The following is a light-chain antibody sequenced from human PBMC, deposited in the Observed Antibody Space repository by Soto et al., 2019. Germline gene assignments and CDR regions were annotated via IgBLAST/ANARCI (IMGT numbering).Light chain of an antibody. CDR3: QHYSTVWA. J-gene: IGKJ1*01. V-gene: IGKV1-5*01. CDR2: EAS. Sequence: DIQMTQSPSTLSASVGDIVTITFRASQTISSWLAWYQQKPGRAPKLLIYEASTLESGFPSRFSGSGSGTKFTLTISSLQPEDFATYYCQHYSTVWAFGQGTKVDI. CDR1: QTISSW.